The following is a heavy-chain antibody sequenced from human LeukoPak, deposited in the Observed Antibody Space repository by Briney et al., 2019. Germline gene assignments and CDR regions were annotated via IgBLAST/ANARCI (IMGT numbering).Heavy chain of an antibody. CDR3: VRGRGIAAGGGQFDY. V-gene: IGHV3-30*03. CDR1: GFTFSSYA. D-gene: IGHD6-13*01. CDR2: ISFTGSNQ. Sequence: GGSLRLSCAASGFTFSSYAIHWFRQAPGKGLEWVAVISFTGSNQYYADSVKGRFTISRDNSKNTLYLQLNSLRAEDTAVYYTVRGRGIAAGGGQFDYWGQGTLVTVSS. J-gene: IGHJ4*02.